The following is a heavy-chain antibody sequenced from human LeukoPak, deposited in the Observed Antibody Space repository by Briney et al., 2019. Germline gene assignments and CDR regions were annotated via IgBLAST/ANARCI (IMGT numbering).Heavy chain of an antibody. V-gene: IGHV3-23*01. Sequence: EGSLRLSCEASGFTFSTYAISWVRQSPGKGLEWVSAISGSCAGTYYGDSVKGQCTMSRDNSKNTLYLRMNSLRAEDPATYYCAKCSLGSCRCVICYPLDYWGQGSLVTVSS. J-gene: IGHJ4*02. CDR2: ISGSCAGT. CDR3: AKCSLGSCRCVICYPLDY. D-gene: IGHD2-15*01. CDR1: GFTFSTYA.